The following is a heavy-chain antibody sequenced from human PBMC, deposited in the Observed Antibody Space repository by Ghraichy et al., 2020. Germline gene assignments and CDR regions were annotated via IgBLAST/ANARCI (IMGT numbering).Heavy chain of an antibody. CDR3: ATGDGYNSSPFDY. D-gene: IGHD5-24*01. CDR2: IWFDGSDK. J-gene: IGHJ4*02. Sequence: LSLTCAASGFTFSKYGMHWVRQAPGKGLEWVGVIWFDGSDKIYTDSVKGRFTIPRDNLKNTLYLQMTSLRAEDTAVYFCATGDGYNSSPFDYWGQGTLVTVSS. CDR1: GFTFSKYG. V-gene: IGHV3-33*01.